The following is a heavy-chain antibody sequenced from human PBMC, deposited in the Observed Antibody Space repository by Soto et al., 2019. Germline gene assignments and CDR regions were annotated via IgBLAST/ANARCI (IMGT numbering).Heavy chain of an antibody. D-gene: IGHD3-3*01. V-gene: IGHV1-18*01. CDR1: GYTFTSYG. CDR2: ISAYNGNT. CDR3: ASSDGETIFGLGAPPVGY. Sequence: GASVKVSCKASGYTFTSYGISWVRQAPGQGLEWMGWISAYNGNTNYAQKLQGRVTMTTDTSTSTAYMELRSLRSDDTAVYYCASSDGETIFGLGAPPVGYWGQGTLVTVSS. J-gene: IGHJ4*02.